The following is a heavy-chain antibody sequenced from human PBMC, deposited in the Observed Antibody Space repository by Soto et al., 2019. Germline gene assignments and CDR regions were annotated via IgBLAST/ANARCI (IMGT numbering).Heavy chain of an antibody. V-gene: IGHV3-23*01. CDR3: AKVFVFTIREGFDY. Sequence: EVQLLESGGGLVQPGGSLRLSCAASGFTFSSYAMSWVRQAPGKGLEWVSDITGSGDSTYYADSVKGRLTVSRDNSKNTLYMQMNSLRAEDTAVYYCAKVFVFTIREGFDYWGLGTLVTVSS. D-gene: IGHD3-3*01. J-gene: IGHJ4*02. CDR2: ITGSGDST. CDR1: GFTFSSYA.